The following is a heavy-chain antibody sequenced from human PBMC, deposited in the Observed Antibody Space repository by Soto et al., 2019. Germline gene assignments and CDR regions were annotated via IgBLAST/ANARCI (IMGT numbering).Heavy chain of an antibody. V-gene: IGHV4-39*07. D-gene: IGHD3-10*01. J-gene: IGHJ5*02. CDR3: ARAQGLLWFVELLAWFDP. CDR1: GGSISISNFY. CDR2: LYSARIA. Sequence: SETLSLTCSVSGGSISISNFYWGWVRQSPDRGLEWIGSLYSARIAYYNPSLKSRVSISGDTSKNQFSLKLSSVTAADTAVYYCARAQGLLWFVELLAWFDPWGQGTLVTVSS.